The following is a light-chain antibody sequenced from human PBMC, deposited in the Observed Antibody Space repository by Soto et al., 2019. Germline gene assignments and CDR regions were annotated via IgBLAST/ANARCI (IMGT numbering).Light chain of an antibody. Sequence: EVVLTQSPGTLSLSLGERATLSCRASQSVRNNNLAWYQHKHGQAPRLLIYGASSRAAGIPDRFSGSGSGTDFTLTISRLEPEDFAVYYCQQYGSVPRTFGQGTKVETK. J-gene: IGKJ1*01. V-gene: IGKV3-20*01. CDR1: QSVRNNN. CDR2: GAS. CDR3: QQYGSVPRT.